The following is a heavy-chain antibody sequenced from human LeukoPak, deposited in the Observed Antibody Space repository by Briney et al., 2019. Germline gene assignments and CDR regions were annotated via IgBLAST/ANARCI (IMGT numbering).Heavy chain of an antibody. D-gene: IGHD2-15*01. CDR3: ARGSSSSGLYYFYY. CDR2: INHSGST. J-gene: IGHJ4*02. V-gene: IGHV4-34*01. Sequence: SETLSLTCVVYGGSFSGYYWSWIRQPPGKGLEWIGEINHSGSTNYNPSLKSRVNISVDTSKNQFSLKLSSVTAADTAVYYCARGSSSSGLYYFYYWGQGTLVTVSS. CDR1: GGSFSGYY.